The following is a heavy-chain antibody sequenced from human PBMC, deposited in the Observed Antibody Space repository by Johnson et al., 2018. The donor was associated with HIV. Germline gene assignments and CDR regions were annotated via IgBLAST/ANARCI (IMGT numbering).Heavy chain of an antibody. CDR3: AKIYGDYAVGAFDI. CDR1: GFTFSSYG. Sequence: VQLVEFGGGVVQPGGSLRLSCAASGFTFSSYGMHWVRQAPGKGLEWVAFIRYDGSNKYYADSVKGRFTISRDNSKNTLYLQMNSLRAEDTAVYYCAKIYGDYAVGAFDIWGQGTMVTVSS. CDR2: IRYDGSNK. V-gene: IGHV3-30*02. J-gene: IGHJ3*02. D-gene: IGHD4-17*01.